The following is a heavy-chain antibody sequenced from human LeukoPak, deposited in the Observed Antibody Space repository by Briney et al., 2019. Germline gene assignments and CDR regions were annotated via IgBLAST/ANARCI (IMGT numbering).Heavy chain of an antibody. Sequence: GGSLRLSCAASGFTFSSYGMHWVRQAPGKGLEWVAVISYDGSNKYYADSVKGRFTISRDNSKNTLYLQMNSLRAEDTAVYYCAKAAGRVATITNFDCWGQGTLVTVSS. CDR1: GFTFSSYG. V-gene: IGHV3-30*18. CDR2: ISYDGSNK. D-gene: IGHD5-12*01. CDR3: AKAAGRVATITNFDC. J-gene: IGHJ4*02.